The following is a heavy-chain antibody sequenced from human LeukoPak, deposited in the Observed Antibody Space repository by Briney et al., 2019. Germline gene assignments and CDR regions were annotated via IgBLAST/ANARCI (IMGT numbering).Heavy chain of an antibody. V-gene: IGHV4-34*01. Sequence: GSLRLSCAASGFTFSAYYMSWIRQPPGKGLEWIGEINHSGSANYNPSLKSRVTISVDMSKNQFSLKLSSVTAADTAVYYCARARGDYYDSSGYYSAFDYWGQGTLVTVSS. CDR2: INHSGSA. CDR3: ARARGDYYDSSGYYSAFDY. D-gene: IGHD3-22*01. CDR1: GFTFSAYY. J-gene: IGHJ4*02.